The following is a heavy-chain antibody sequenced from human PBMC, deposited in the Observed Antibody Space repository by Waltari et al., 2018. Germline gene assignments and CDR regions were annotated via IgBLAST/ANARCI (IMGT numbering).Heavy chain of an antibody. CDR3: ARWGGDSKMFGVVIRWFDP. D-gene: IGHD3-3*01. V-gene: IGHV4-61*01. J-gene: IGHJ5*02. CDR1: GGSVSSGSYY. Sequence: QVQLQESGPGLVKPSETLSLTCTVSGGSVSSGSYYWSWIRQPPGKGLEWIGYIYYSGSTNYNPSLKSRVTISVDTSKNQISLKLCSVTAADTAVYDCARWGGDSKMFGVVIRWFDPWGQGTLVTVSS. CDR2: IYYSGST.